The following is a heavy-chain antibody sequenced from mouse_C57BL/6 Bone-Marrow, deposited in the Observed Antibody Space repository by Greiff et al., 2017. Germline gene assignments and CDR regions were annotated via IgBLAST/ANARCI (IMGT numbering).Heavy chain of an antibody. Sequence: QVQLQQSGPELVRPGASVKISCKAPGYTFTSYWMQWVRQRPGQGLEWIGEIFPGRGSTYYNEKFKGKATLTVDTSSSTAYMQLSSLPSEDSAVYFCARSDGYAWFAYWGQGTLVTVSA. D-gene: IGHD2-2*01. V-gene: IGHV1-56*01. CDR3: ARSDGYAWFAY. CDR1: GYTFTSYW. J-gene: IGHJ3*01. CDR2: IFPGRGST.